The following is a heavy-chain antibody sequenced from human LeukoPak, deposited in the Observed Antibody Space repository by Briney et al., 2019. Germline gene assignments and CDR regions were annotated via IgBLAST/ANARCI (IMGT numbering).Heavy chain of an antibody. V-gene: IGHV3-23*01. Sequence: PGGSLRLSCAASGFTFSSYAMSWVRQAPGKGLEWVSAISGSGGSTYYADSVKGRFTISRDNSKNTLYLQMNSLRAEDTAAYYCAKDVYDVAFWSGSDIYFDYWGQGTLVTVSS. J-gene: IGHJ4*02. CDR1: GFTFSSYA. CDR3: AKDVYDVAFWSGSDIYFDY. CDR2: ISGSGGST. D-gene: IGHD3-3*01.